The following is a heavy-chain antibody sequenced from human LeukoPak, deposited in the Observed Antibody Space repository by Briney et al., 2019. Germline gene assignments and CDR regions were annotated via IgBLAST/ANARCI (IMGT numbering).Heavy chain of an antibody. CDR2: ISAYNGNT. V-gene: IGHV1-18*01. D-gene: IGHD6-19*01. CDR1: GYTFTSYG. Sequence: GASVKVSCKASGYTFTSYGISWVRQAPGQGLEWMGWISAYNGNTNYAQKLQGRVTITADKSTSTAYMELSSLRSEDTAVYYCAELAGTGFDYWGQGTLVTVSS. J-gene: IGHJ4*02. CDR3: AELAGTGFDY.